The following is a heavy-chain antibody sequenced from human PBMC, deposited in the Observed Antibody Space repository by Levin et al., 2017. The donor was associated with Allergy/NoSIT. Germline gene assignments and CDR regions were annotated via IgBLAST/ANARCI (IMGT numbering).Heavy chain of an antibody. CDR2: INHSGST. J-gene: IGHJ4*02. CDR3: ARGSLDY. Sequence: SQTLSLTCAVYGGSFSGYYWSWIRQPPGKGLEWIGEINHSGSTNYNPSLKSRVTISVDTSKNQFSLKLSSVTAADTAVYYCARGSLDYWGQGTLVTVSS. V-gene: IGHV4-34*01. CDR1: GGSFSGYY.